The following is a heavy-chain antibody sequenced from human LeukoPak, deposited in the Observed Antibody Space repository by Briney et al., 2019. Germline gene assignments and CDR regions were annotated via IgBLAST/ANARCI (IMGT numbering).Heavy chain of an antibody. CDR2: ISHTGST. CDR3: ARDRVAAAVLDY. CDR1: GGSISSGGYY. V-gene: IGHV4-30-2*01. J-gene: IGHJ4*02. D-gene: IGHD6-13*01. Sequence: SETLSLTCTVSGGSISSGGYYWSWIRQPPGKGLEWIGYISHTGSTSYNPSLKGRVTISIDRSKNQFSLKLSSVTAADTAVYYCARDRVAAAVLDYWGQGTLVTVSS.